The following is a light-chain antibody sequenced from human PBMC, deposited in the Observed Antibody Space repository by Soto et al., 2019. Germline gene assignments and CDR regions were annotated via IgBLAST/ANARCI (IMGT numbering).Light chain of an antibody. CDR3: SSYTSSSTSV. Sequence: QSVLTQPASVSGSPGQSITISCTGTSSDVGGYNYVSWYQQHPGKAPKLMIYEVSNRPSGVSNRFSGSKSGNTASLTISGLQAEDDADYYCSSYTSSSTSVFGTGTKVTGL. J-gene: IGLJ1*01. V-gene: IGLV2-14*01. CDR1: SSDVGGYNY. CDR2: EVS.